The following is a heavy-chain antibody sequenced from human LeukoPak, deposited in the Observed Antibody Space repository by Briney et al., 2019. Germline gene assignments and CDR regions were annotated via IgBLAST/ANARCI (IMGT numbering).Heavy chain of an antibody. CDR3: ARDLYRTVVVPHYFDY. CDR2: ISSSGSTI. CDR1: GFTFSSYE. D-gene: IGHD3-22*01. Sequence: GGSLRLSCAASGFTFSSYEMNWVRQAPGKGLEWVSYISSSGSTIYYADSVKGRFTISRDNAKNSLYLQMNSLRAEDTAVYYCARDLYRTVVVPHYFDYWGQGTLVTVSS. J-gene: IGHJ4*02. V-gene: IGHV3-48*03.